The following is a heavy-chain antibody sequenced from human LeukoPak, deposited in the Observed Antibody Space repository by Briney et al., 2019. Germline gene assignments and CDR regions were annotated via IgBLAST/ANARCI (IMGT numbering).Heavy chain of an antibody. CDR1: GFTFSSYA. CDR2: IKEDGSKK. J-gene: IGHJ4*02. V-gene: IGHV3-7*01. Sequence: PGGSLRLSCAASGFTFSSYAMNWVRRAPGKGLEWLANIKEDGSKKYYVDSVKGRFTISRDNAKNSLYLQMDSLRAEDTAVYYCARDREDYFDYWGQGTLVTVSS. CDR3: ARDREDYFDY.